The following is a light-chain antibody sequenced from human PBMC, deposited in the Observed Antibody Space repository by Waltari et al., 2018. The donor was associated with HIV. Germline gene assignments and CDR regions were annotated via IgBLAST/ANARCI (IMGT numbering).Light chain of an antibody. V-gene: IGLV2-14*01. CDR1: SSDVGGYNY. J-gene: IGLJ2*01. Sequence: QSALTQPASVSGSPGQSITISCTGTSSDVGGYNYVPWYQQYPGKAPKLMIYEVSNRPSGFSNRFSGSKSGNTASLTISGLQAEDEADYYCSSYTSSSTLVFGGGSKLTVL. CDR2: EVS. CDR3: SSYTSSSTLV.